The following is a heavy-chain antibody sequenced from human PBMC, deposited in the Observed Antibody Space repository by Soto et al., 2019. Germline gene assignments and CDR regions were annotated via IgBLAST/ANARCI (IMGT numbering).Heavy chain of an antibody. V-gene: IGHV3-23*04. Sequence: VQLVESGGGLVQPGGSLRLSCAASGFTFSSYAMSWVRQAPGKGLEWVSAISGGGGGTYYADSVKGRYAISRDNSKSTLYLQMNSLRVEDTAIYYCAKGSVTTRSFTAIAYWGQGTLVTVSS. CDR3: AKGSVTTRSFTAIAY. CDR1: GFTFSSYA. D-gene: IGHD4-17*01. J-gene: IGHJ4*02. CDR2: ISGGGGGT.